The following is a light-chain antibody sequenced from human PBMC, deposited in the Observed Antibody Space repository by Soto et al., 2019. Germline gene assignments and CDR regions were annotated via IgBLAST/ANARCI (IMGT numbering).Light chain of an antibody. V-gene: IGKV1-39*01. Sequence: DIQMTQSPSSLSASVGDRVTITCRASQSISSYLNWYQQKPGKAPKLLIYAAFSLQSGVPSRFSGSGSGTDFTLTISSLQPEDFATYYCQQSYSTPPGTFGPGTKVDIK. CDR2: AAF. CDR3: QQSYSTPPGT. J-gene: IGKJ3*01. CDR1: QSISSY.